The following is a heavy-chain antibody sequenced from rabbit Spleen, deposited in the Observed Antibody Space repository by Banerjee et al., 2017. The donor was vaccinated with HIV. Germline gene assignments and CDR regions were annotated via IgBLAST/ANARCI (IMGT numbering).Heavy chain of an antibody. CDR2: IYAGSSGFT. CDR3: ARDTSSSFSSYGMDL. V-gene: IGHV1S40*01. D-gene: IGHD1-1*01. Sequence: QSLEESGGDLVKPGASLTLTCTASGLDFSSDYWICWVRQAPGKGLEWIGCIYAGSSGFTYFASWAKGRFTISKTSSTTVTLQMTSLTAADTATYFCARDTSSSFSSYGMDLWGPGTLVTVS. J-gene: IGHJ6*01. CDR1: GLDFSSDYW.